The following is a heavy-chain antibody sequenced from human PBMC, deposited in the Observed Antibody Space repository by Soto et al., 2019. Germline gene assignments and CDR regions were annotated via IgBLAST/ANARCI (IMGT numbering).Heavy chain of an antibody. Sequence: GGSLRLSCAASGFTVSDTYMGWVRQAPGKGLEWVSTLYSGNWTYYADSVKGRFSLSRDSPKNTLYLQMNSLRAEGTAVYYCVSGRTSSWYAAIDYWGHGTLVTVSS. CDR3: VSGRTSSWYAAIDY. CDR2: LYSGNWT. J-gene: IGHJ4*01. CDR1: GFTVSDTY. V-gene: IGHV3-53*01. D-gene: IGHD6-13*01.